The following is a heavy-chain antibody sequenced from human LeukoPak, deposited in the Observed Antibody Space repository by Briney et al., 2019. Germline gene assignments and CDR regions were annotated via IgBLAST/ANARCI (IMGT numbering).Heavy chain of an antibody. V-gene: IGHV1-3*01. D-gene: IGHD5-24*01. CDR1: GYTFTSYA. CDR3: ARGSDGYNRNYFDY. J-gene: IGHJ4*02. CDR2: INAGNGNT. Sequence: GASVTVSCKASGYTFTSYAMHWVRQAPGQRLEWMGWINAGNGNTKYSQKFQGRVTITRDTSASTAYMELSSLRSEDTAVYCCARGSDGYNRNYFDYWGQGTLVTVSS.